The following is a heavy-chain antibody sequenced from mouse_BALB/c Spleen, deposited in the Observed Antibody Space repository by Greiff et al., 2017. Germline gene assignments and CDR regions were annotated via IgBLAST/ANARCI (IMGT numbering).Heavy chain of an antibody. D-gene: IGHD2-14*01. CDR3: ARQDYRYDGGDYFDY. CDR2: ISSGGSYT. V-gene: IGHV5-9-3*01. CDR1: GFTFSSYA. J-gene: IGHJ2*01. Sequence: EVQLVESGGGLVKPGGSLKLSCAASGFTFSSYAMSWVRQTPEKRLEWVATISSGGSYTYYPDSVKGRFTISRDHAKNTLYLQMSSLRSEDTAMYYCARQDYRYDGGDYFDYWGQGTTLTVSS.